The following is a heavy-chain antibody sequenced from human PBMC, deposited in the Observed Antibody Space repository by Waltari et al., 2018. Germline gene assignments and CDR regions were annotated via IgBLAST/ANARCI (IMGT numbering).Heavy chain of an antibody. CDR2: IIPFLAKA. V-gene: IGHV1-69*11. D-gene: IGHD2-2*01. CDR3: ARDQQLPPYYYMDV. CDR1: GGTFRDYA. Sequence: QVQLVQSGAEVTKPGSSVTVSCKASGGTFRDYAFSWVRQAPGQGLEWIGKIIPFLAKANYAEKFQGRVTITADESTSTCYMELSNLRSEDTAIYYCARDQQLPPYYYMDVWGKGTTVTVSS. J-gene: IGHJ6*03.